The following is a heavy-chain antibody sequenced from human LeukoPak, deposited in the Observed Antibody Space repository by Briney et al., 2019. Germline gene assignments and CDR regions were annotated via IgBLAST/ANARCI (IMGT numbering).Heavy chain of an antibody. Sequence: SETLSLTCTVSGGSISSYYWSWIRQPPGKGLKWIGYIYYSGSTSYSPSLKSRVTISVDTFRNQFSLKLTSVTAADTAIYYCAKSDYYGASDYWGQGTLVTVSS. CDR3: AKSDYYGASDY. CDR2: IYYSGST. D-gene: IGHD3-10*01. CDR1: GGSISSYY. J-gene: IGHJ4*02. V-gene: IGHV4-59*01.